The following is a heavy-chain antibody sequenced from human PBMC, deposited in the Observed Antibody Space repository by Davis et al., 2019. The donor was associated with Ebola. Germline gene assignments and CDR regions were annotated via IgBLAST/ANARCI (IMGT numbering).Heavy chain of an antibody. V-gene: IGHV3-53*01. D-gene: IGHD5-18*01. CDR2: MYSGGTT. CDR3: ATGRGYSYGYNY. J-gene: IGHJ4*02. CDR1: GFSVSTKY. Sequence: GGSLRLSCAASGFSVSTKYMNWVRQAPGKGLQWVSIMYSGGTTYYADSVKGRFTISRDSSKNTVYLQMNSLRAEDTAVYYCATGRGYSYGYNYWGQGTLVTVSS.